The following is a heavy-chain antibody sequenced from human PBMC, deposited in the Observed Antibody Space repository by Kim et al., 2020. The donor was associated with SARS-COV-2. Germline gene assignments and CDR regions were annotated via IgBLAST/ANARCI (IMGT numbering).Heavy chain of an antibody. D-gene: IGHD2-8*01. CDR2: VSGGGCNK. J-gene: IGHJ4*02. V-gene: IGHV3-30*18. CDR1: GFTFSNFG. CDR3: AKELYGKSFFDS. Sequence: GGSLRLSCAASGFTFSNFGIQWVRQAPGRVLGGGGGVSGGGCNKYYEDSVKGRFTISRDNSKNMGYMQMNSLRVEDTAVYYCAKELYGKSFFDSWGQVTLVTVSS.